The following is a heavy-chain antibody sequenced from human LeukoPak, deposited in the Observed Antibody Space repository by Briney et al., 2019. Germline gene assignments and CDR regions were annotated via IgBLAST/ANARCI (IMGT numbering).Heavy chain of an antibody. Sequence: GASVKVSCKASGGTFSNFGISWVRQAPGQGLEWMGWISAYNGNTNYAQKLQGRVTMTTDTSTSTAYMELRSLRSDDTAVYYCARVGGSGSYTPGAFDIWGQGTMVTVSS. CDR2: ISAYNGNT. CDR1: GGTFSNFG. D-gene: IGHD3-10*01. CDR3: ARVGGSGSYTPGAFDI. J-gene: IGHJ3*02. V-gene: IGHV1-18*01.